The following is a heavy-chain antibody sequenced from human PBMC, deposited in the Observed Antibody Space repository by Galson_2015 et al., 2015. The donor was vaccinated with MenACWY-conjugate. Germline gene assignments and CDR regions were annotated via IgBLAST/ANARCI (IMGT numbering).Heavy chain of an antibody. CDR2: INPGGSST. CDR3: SRVGTIGLDGFDY. D-gene: IGHD3-3*01. V-gene: IGHV3-74*01. J-gene: IGHJ4*02. Sequence: SLRLSCAASGFIFNTYWMHWVRQAPGKGLVWVSRINPGGSSTTYADSVKDRFTISRDNAKNTLYLQMNSLTVEDTAVYYCSRVGTIGLDGFDYWGQGTLVTVSS. CDR1: GFIFNTYW.